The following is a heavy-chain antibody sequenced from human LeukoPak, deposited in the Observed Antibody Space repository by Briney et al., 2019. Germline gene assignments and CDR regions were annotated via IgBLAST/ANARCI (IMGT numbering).Heavy chain of an antibody. V-gene: IGHV4-61*02. CDR2: IYTSGST. J-gene: IGHJ5*02. D-gene: IGHD3-10*01. CDR1: GGSISSGSYY. CDR3: ARGNEYYGSGTLGWFDP. Sequence: SETLSLTCTVSGGSISSGSYYWSWIRQPAGKGLEWIGRIYTSGSTNYNPSLKSRVTISVDTSKNQFSLKLSSVTAADTAVYYCARGNEYYGSGTLGWFDPWGQGTLVTVSS.